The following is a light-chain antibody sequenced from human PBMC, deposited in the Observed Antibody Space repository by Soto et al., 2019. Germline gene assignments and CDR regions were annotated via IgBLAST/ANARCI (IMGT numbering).Light chain of an antibody. CDR3: LLSYNGPYV. CDR1: TXAVTNGHY. CDR2: DTT. V-gene: IGLV7-46*01. J-gene: IGLJ1*01. Sequence: QAVVTQEPSLTVSPGGTVTPTCGSSTXAVTNGHYPYWFQQKPGQAPRTLIYDTTNRHSWTPARFSGPLLGGKAALTLSGAQPEDEAEYYCLLSYNGPYVFGTGTKVTVL.